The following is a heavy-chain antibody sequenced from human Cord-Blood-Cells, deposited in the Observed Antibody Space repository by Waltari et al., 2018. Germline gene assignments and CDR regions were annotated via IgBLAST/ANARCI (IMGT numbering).Heavy chain of an antibody. Sequence: QLQLQESGPGLVKPSETLSLTCTVSGGSISSSSYYWGWIRQPPGKGLEWIGSNYYSGSTYYTPSLRSRVTISVDTSKNQFSLKLSSVTAADTAVYYCARQVWYGSGSYYNWFDPWGQGTLVTVSS. V-gene: IGHV4-39*01. CDR2: NYYSGST. CDR3: ARQVWYGSGSYYNWFDP. J-gene: IGHJ5*02. D-gene: IGHD3-10*01. CDR1: GGSISSSSYY.